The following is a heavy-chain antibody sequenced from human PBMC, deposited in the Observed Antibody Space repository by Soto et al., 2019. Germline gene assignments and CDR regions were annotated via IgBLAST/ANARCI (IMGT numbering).Heavy chain of an antibody. CDR1: GYSFTNYW. D-gene: IGHD6-13*01. CDR3: ARLLDAAGTWDY. Sequence: PGESLKISCQGSGYSFTNYWIGWMRQMPGKGLEYMGIINPGDSESRYSPSFKGQVTTSADKSISTAYLQWSSLKASDTAIYYCARLLDAAGTWDYWARETLVTVPS. J-gene: IGHJ4*02. CDR2: INPGDSES. V-gene: IGHV5-51*01.